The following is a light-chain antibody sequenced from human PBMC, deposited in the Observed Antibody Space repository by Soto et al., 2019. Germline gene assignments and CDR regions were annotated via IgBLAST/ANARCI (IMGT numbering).Light chain of an antibody. CDR2: VAS. Sequence: DIVLTQSPGTLSVSPVERATLSCRAIQSVTSNLAWYQQKPGQAPSLLIYVASTRATSIPARFSGSGSGTEFTLTISSLHPDDSAVYYCQQYQSWPLTFGGGSKVEI. J-gene: IGKJ4*01. CDR1: QSVTSN. V-gene: IGKV3-15*01. CDR3: QQYQSWPLT.